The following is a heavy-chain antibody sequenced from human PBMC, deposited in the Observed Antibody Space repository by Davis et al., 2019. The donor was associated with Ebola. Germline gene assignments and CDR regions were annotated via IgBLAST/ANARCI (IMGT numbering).Heavy chain of an antibody. D-gene: IGHD3-3*01. CDR1: GYAFTSYD. Sequence: ASVKVSCKASGYAFTSYDINWVRQAPGQRLEWMGWINAGNGNTKYSQKFQGRVTITRDTSASTAYMELSSLRSEDTAVYYCARATIFGWFDYWGQGTLVTVSS. V-gene: IGHV1-3*01. CDR2: INAGNGNT. J-gene: IGHJ4*02. CDR3: ARATIFGWFDY.